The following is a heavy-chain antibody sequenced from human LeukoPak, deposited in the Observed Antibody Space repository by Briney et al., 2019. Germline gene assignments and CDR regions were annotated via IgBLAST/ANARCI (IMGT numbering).Heavy chain of an antibody. V-gene: IGHV3-23*01. D-gene: IGHD6-25*01. CDR2: ISGSGGST. J-gene: IGHJ4*02. Sequence: PGGSLRLSCAASGFTFSSYAMSWVRQAPGKGLEWVSAISGSGGSTYYADSVKGRFTISRDNSKNTLYLQMNSLRAEDTAVYYCAKGYSSAGGSSYYFDYWGQGTLVTVSS. CDR1: GFTFSSYA. CDR3: AKGYSSAGGSSYYFDY.